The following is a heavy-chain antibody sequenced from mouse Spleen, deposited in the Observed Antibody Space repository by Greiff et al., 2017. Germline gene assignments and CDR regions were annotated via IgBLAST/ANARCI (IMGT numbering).Heavy chain of an antibody. V-gene: IGHV1-5*01. Sequence: EVQLQQSGTVLARPGASVKMSCKTSGYTFTSYWMHWVKQRPGQGLEWIGAIYPGNSDTSYNQKLKGKAKLTAVTSASTAYMELSSLTNEDSAVYYCTRSELTVDVGFAYWGQGTLVTVSA. CDR3: TRSELTVDVGFAY. J-gene: IGHJ3*01. CDR1: GYTFTSYW. CDR2: IYPGNSDT. D-gene: IGHD1-1*02.